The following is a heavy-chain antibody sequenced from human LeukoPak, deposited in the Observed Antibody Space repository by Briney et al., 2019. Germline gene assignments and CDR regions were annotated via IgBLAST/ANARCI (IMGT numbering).Heavy chain of an antibody. V-gene: IGHV4-4*02. D-gene: IGHD2-2*01. CDR2: IYHSGST. CDR3: ARGAADQCLTPRFDY. CDR1: GGSISSSNW. Sequence: SETLSLTCAVSGGSISSSNWWSWVRQPPGKGLEWSGEIYHSGSTNYNPSLKSRVTISVDNSKNQFSLTPTYTTAEDTAVNYCARGAADQCLTPRFDYWGPGTLVTVSS. J-gene: IGHJ4*01.